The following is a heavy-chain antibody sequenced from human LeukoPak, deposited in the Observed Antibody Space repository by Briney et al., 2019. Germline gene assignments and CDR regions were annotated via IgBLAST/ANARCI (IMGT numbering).Heavy chain of an antibody. CDR1: GFTISSKH. D-gene: IGHD3-16*02. J-gene: IGHJ4*02. Sequence: GGSLRLSCAASGFTISSKHMSWVRQAPGKGLEWVSVIYSGGSTYYADSVKGRFTISRDNSKNTLYLQMNSLRAEDTAVYYCARGEFSPLLLDYWGQGTLVTVSP. CDR2: IYSGGST. V-gene: IGHV3-53*01. CDR3: ARGEFSPLLLDY.